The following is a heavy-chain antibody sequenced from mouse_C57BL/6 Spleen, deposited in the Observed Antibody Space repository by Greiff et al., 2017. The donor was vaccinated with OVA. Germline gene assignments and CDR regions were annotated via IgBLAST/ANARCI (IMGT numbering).Heavy chain of an antibody. V-gene: IGHV5-4*01. CDR3: ARGGAGVYYFDY. CDR1: GFTFSSYA. CDR2: ISDGGSYT. Sequence: EVQLQESGGGLVKPGGSLKLSCAASGFTFSSYAMSWVRQTPEKRLEWVATISDGGSYTYYPDNVKGRFTISRDNAKNNLYLQMSHLKSEDTAMDYCARGGAGVYYFDYWGQGTTLTVSS. J-gene: IGHJ2*01. D-gene: IGHD3-3*01.